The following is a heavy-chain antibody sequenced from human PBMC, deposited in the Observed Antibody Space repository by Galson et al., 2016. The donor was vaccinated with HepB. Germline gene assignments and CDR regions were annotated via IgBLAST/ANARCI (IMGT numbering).Heavy chain of an antibody. D-gene: IGHD1-7*01. J-gene: IGHJ6*02. Sequence: SLRLSCAASGFSFSTFAMSWVRQAPGKGLEWISGITGTGGGTYYADSVKGRFTISRDTSKNTLCLQLSSLRVEDTAVYYCAKDHTGSTVGWSDGMDVWGQGTRVTVSS. CDR3: AKDHTGSTVGWSDGMDV. CDR1: GFSFSTFA. V-gene: IGHV3-23*01. CDR2: ITGTGGGT.